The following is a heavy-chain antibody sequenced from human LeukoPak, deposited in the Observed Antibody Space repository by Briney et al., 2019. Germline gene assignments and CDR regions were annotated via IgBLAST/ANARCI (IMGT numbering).Heavy chain of an antibody. CDR1: GFTFSSYA. D-gene: IGHD1-7*01. CDR3: ARDPNRNYPHFDY. J-gene: IGHJ4*02. Sequence: GVSLRLSCAASGFTFSSYAMNWVRQAPGKGLEWVSAISGSGSNTYYTDSVRGRFTISRDNSKNTLYLQMNSLRAEDTAVYYCARDPNRNYPHFDYWGQGILVTVSS. V-gene: IGHV3-23*01. CDR2: ISGSGSNT.